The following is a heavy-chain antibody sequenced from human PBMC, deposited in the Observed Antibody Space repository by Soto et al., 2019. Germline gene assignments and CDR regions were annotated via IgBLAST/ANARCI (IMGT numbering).Heavy chain of an antibody. CDR2: ISNDGRGK. Sequence: GGSLRLSCAASGFSLSTNTMHWVRQVPGKGLEWVASISNDGRGKYYADFVEGRFTSSRDTANNILYLEMNSLRAEDTSLYYCARVATAMTYDFWGQGTQVTVSS. V-gene: IGHV3-30*04. D-gene: IGHD2-21*02. CDR1: GFSLSTNT. CDR3: ARVATAMTYDF. J-gene: IGHJ4*02.